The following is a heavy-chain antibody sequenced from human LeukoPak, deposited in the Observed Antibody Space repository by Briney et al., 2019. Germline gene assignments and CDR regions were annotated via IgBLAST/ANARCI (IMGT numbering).Heavy chain of an antibody. CDR3: AKDASHFIVVVTYLDY. V-gene: IGHV3-74*01. CDR1: GFTFSNYW. J-gene: IGHJ4*02. CDR2: IKSDGSST. Sequence: PWGSLRLSCAASGFTFSNYWMHWVRQAPGKGPVWVSRIKSDGSSTRFADSVQGRFTISRDNGKNTLYLQMNSLRAEDTAVYYCAKDASHFIVVVTYLDYWGQGTLVTVSS. D-gene: IGHD2-21*02.